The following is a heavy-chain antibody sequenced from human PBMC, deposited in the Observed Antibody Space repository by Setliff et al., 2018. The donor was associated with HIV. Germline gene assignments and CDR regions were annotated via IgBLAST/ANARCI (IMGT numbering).Heavy chain of an antibody. D-gene: IGHD6-19*01. CDR1: GYPFNTHY. CDR3: ARAYSDSGWYAWFDY. J-gene: IGHJ4*02. V-gene: IGHV1-46*02. Sequence: ASVKVSCKASGYPFNTHYIHWVRQAPGQGLEWMGIIRPSTGNTQYVQKFVGRVTMTRDTSTNTVYMELSSLRSEDTAVYYCARAYSDSGWYAWFDYWGQGTLVTVSS. CDR2: IRPSTGNT.